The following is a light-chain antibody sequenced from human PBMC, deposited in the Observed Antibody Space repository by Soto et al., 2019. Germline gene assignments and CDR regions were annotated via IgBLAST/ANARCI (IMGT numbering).Light chain of an antibody. Sequence: EIVLTQSPGPLSLSPGERATLSCRASQSVSSNYLAWYQQKPGQAPRLLIYGASRGAAGIPDGFSGSGSGKDFTLPISRLEPEDFAVYVCEQYGRSPMFTFGQGKKLEIK. V-gene: IGKV3-20*01. J-gene: IGKJ2*01. CDR3: EQYGRSPMFT. CDR2: GAS. CDR1: QSVSSNY.